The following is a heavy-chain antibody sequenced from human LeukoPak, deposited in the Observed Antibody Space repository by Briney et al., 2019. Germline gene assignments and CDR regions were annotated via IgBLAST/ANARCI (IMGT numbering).Heavy chain of an antibody. CDR1: GGTFSSYA. CDR3: ARTGHYGDYIVDS. CDR2: IIPIFGTA. V-gene: IGHV1-69*13. D-gene: IGHD4-17*01. J-gene: IGHJ4*02. Sequence: ASVKVSCKASGGTFSSYAISWVRQAPGQGLEWMGGIIPIFGTANYAQKFQGRVTITADESTSTAYMELSSLRSEDTAVYYCARTGHYGDYIVDSWGQGTLVTVSS.